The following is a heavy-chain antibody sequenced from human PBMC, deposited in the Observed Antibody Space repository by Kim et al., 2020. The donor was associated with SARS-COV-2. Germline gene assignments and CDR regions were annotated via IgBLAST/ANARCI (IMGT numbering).Heavy chain of an antibody. J-gene: IGHJ3*02. Sequence: GGSLRLSCATSGFTFSSFAMNWFRQAPGKGLEWVSAIGGSGGTTYYAESVKDRFTISRDNSKNTVFLQMSSLRVEDTAVYYCAKAVSGGYVWTDAFDIGG. V-gene: IGHV3-23*01. CDR2: IGGSGGTT. D-gene: IGHD5-12*01. CDR3: AKAVSGGYVWTDAFDI. CDR1: GFTFSSFA.